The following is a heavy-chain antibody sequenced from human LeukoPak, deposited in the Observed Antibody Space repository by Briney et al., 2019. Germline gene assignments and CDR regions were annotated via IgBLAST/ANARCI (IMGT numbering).Heavy chain of an antibody. CDR3: AREGNYDFDH. CDR2: IDSSSTYI. Sequence: GGSLRLSCAASGFTFSSYTMNWVRQAPGKGLEWVSSIDSSSTYIYYADSVKGRFTISRDNAKNSLYLQMNSLRAEDTAVFYCAREGNYDFDHWGQGTLVTVSS. CDR1: GFTFSSYT. J-gene: IGHJ4*02. V-gene: IGHV3-21*01. D-gene: IGHD3-22*01.